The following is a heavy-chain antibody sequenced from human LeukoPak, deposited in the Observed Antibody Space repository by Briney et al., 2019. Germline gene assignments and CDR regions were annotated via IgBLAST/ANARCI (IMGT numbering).Heavy chain of an antibody. Sequence: SETLSLTCTVSGDSISSYYWSWIRQPPGKGLEWIGYIYYSGSTNYNPSLKSRVTISVDTSKNQFSLKLSSVTAADTAVYYCAERSPGGSFDPWGQGTLVTVSS. CDR3: AERSPGGSFDP. D-gene: IGHD3-10*01. V-gene: IGHV4-59*01. J-gene: IGHJ5*02. CDR2: IYYSGST. CDR1: GDSISSYY.